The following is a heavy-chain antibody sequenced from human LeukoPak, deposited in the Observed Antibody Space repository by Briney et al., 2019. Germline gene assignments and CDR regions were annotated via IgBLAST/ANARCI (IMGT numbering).Heavy chain of an antibody. J-gene: IGHJ6*03. CDR3: AKSFGKYSSSWYGEGYYYYMDV. Sequence: GASVKVSCKASGGTFSSYAISWVRQAPGQGLEWMGGIIPIFGTANYAQKFQGRVTITADESTSTAYMELSSLRSEDTAVYYCAKSFGKYSSSWYGEGYYYYMDVWGKGTTVTVSS. V-gene: IGHV1-69*13. D-gene: IGHD6-13*01. CDR2: IIPIFGTA. CDR1: GGTFSSYA.